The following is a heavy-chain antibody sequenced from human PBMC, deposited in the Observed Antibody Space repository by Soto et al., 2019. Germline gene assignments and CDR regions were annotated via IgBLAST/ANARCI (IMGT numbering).Heavy chain of an antibody. D-gene: IGHD2-8*01. V-gene: IGHV3-74*01. J-gene: IGHJ4*02. CDR1: GFTFSSYW. Sequence: EEQLVESGGGLVQPGGSLRLSCAASGFTFSSYWMHWVRQAPGKGLVWVSRINPGGSITAYADSVKGRFTISRDNAKNTLYPQMNSLRGDDTAVYYCARVPTGKYGVWNYWGQGTLVTVSS. CDR3: ARVPTGKYGVWNY. CDR2: INPGGSIT.